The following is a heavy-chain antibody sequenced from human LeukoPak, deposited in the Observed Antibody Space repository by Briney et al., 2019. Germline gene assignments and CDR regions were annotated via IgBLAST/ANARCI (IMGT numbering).Heavy chain of an antibody. J-gene: IGHJ6*02. CDR2: ISGSGGST. V-gene: IGHV3-23*01. D-gene: IGHD6-13*01. CDR1: GFTVSSNY. Sequence: GGSLRLSCAASGFTVSSNYMSWVRQAPGKGLEWVSAISGSGGSTYYADSVKGRFTISRDNSKNTLYLQMNSLRAEDTAVYYCAKDRSIRYYYYYGMDVWGQGTTVTVSS. CDR3: AKDRSIRYYYYYGMDV.